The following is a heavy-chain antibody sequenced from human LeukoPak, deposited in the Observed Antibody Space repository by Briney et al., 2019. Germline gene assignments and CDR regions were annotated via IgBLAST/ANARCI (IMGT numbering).Heavy chain of an antibody. CDR2: ISSSSSYI. D-gene: IGHD1-7*01. V-gene: IGHV3-21*01. Sequence: GGSLTLSCAASGLTFSSYSMNWVSQAPGKGLEWVSSISSSSSYIYYADSVKGRFTVSRDNAKNSLYLQMNSLRAEDTAVYYCAREDPNWNYTPGAFDIWGQGTMVTVSS. CDR1: GLTFSSYS. J-gene: IGHJ3*02. CDR3: AREDPNWNYTPGAFDI.